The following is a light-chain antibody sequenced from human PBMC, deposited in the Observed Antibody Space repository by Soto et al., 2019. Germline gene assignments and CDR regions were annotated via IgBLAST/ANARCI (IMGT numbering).Light chain of an antibody. CDR1: QTITKY. J-gene: IGKJ3*01. CDR3: QQSYLTPYT. V-gene: IGKV1-39*01. Sequence: DIQMTQFPSSLSASVGDRITITCRASQTITKYLNWYQQRPGKAPRLLIYAATSLHSGVPSRFSGSVSGTDFILAISSLQPEDFATYFCQQSYLTPYTFGPGTTVDLK. CDR2: AAT.